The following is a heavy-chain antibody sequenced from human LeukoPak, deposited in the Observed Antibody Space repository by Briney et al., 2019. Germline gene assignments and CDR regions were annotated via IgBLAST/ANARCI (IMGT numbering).Heavy chain of an antibody. CDR2: IYYSGST. CDR1: GGSISSSSYY. D-gene: IGHD2-15*01. Sequence: SETLSLTCTVSGGSISSSSYYWGWIRQPPGKGLEWIGSIYYSGSTYYNPSLKSRVTISVDTPKNQFSLKLSSVTAADTAVYYCASQGCCSGGSCYGAYYFDYWGQGTLVTVSS. CDR3: ASQGCCSGGSCYGAYYFDY. J-gene: IGHJ4*02. V-gene: IGHV4-39*01.